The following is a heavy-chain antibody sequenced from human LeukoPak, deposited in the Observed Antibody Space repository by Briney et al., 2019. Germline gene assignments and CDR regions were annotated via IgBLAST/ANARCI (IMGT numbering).Heavy chain of an antibody. D-gene: IGHD6-13*01. Sequence: GGSLRLSCAASEFTFSDYYMSWIRQAPGKGLVWVSYISYSGDTIYYADSVKGRFTVSRDNAKNSLYLQMNSLRAEDTAVYYCARLGIITAAGSNDYWGQGTLVTVSS. CDR3: ARLGIITAAGSNDY. CDR1: EFTFSDYY. CDR2: ISYSGDTI. V-gene: IGHV3-11*04. J-gene: IGHJ4*02.